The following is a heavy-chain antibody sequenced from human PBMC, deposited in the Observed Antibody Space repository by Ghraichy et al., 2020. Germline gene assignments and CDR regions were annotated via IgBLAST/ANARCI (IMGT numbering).Heavy chain of an antibody. J-gene: IGHJ4*02. CDR1: GGSISSSSYY. V-gene: IGHV4-39*01. D-gene: IGHD6-6*01. Sequence: SETLSLTCTVSGGSISSSSYYWGWIRQPPGKGLEWIGSIYYSGSTYYKPSLKSRVTISVDTSKNQFSLKLSSVTAADTAVYYCARHPDPSIADGEYWGQGTLVTVTS. CDR2: IYYSGST. CDR3: ARHPDPSIADGEY.